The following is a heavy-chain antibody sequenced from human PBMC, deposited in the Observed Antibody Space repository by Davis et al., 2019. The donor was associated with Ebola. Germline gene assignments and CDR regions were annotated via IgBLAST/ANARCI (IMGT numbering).Heavy chain of an antibody. CDR1: GFTFTSSA. J-gene: IGHJ4*02. D-gene: IGHD4-17*01. Sequence: AASVKVSCKASGFTFTSSAMQWVRQARGQRLEWIGWIVVGSGNTNYAQKFQERVTITRDMSTSTAYMELSSLRSEDTAVYYCAAAVGAMTTVTEFDYWGQGTLVTVSS. CDR2: IVVGSGNT. CDR3: AAAVGAMTTVTEFDY. V-gene: IGHV1-58*02.